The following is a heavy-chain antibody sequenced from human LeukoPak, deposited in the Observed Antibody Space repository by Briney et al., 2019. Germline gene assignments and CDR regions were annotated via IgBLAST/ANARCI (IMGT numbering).Heavy chain of an antibody. CDR3: GRGHFGLDV. CDR1: GFTFSDHY. CDR2: ITNSGSDA. Sequence: GGSLRLSCAASGFTFSDHYMTWIRQAPGKGLEWVSYITNSGSDADYSDSVRGRFTTSRDNAKNSLYLQMNSLRPEVTAIYYCGRGHFGLDVWGKGTTVTVSS. J-gene: IGHJ6*04. V-gene: IGHV3-11*06.